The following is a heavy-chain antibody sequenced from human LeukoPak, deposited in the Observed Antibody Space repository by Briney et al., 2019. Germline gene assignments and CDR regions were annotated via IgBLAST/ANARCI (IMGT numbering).Heavy chain of an antibody. V-gene: IGHV4-59*08. CDR1: GGSISSYY. J-gene: IGHJ6*03. D-gene: IGHD6-6*01. CDR2: IYYSGST. CDR3: ASRGAGSSPPRGYYYYYMDV. Sequence: PSETLSLTCTVSGGSISSYYWSWIRQPPGKGLEWIGYIYYSGSTNYNPSLKSRVTISVDTSKNQFSLKLSSVTAADTAVYYCASRGAGSSPPRGYYYYYMDVWGKGTTVTVSS.